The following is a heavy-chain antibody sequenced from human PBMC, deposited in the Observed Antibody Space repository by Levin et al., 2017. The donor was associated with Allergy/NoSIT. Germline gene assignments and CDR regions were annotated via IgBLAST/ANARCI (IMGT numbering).Heavy chain of an antibody. J-gene: IGHJ4*02. Sequence: GGSLRLSCAASGFTFSSYAMSWVRQAPGKGLEWVSAISGSGGSTYYADSVKGRFTISRDNSKNTLYLQMNSLRAEDTAVYYCAKQDYDFWSGYPYYFDYWGQGTLVTVSS. D-gene: IGHD3-3*01. CDR1: GFTFSSYA. CDR2: ISGSGGST. CDR3: AKQDYDFWSGYPYYFDY. V-gene: IGHV3-23*01.